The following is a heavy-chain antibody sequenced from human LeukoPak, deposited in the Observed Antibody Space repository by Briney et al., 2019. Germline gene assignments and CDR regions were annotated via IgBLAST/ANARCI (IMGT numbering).Heavy chain of an antibody. CDR2: IYSGGST. D-gene: IGHD3-9*01. V-gene: IGHV3-66*01. CDR1: GFTVSSNY. CDR3: ARGIRYFDGEGYYYGMDV. J-gene: IGHJ6*02. Sequence: PGGYLRLSCAASGFTVSSNYMSWVRQAPGKGLEWVSVIYSGGSTYYADSVKGRFTISRDNSKNTLYLQMNSLRAEDTAVYYGARGIRYFDGEGYYYGMDVWGQGTTVTVSS.